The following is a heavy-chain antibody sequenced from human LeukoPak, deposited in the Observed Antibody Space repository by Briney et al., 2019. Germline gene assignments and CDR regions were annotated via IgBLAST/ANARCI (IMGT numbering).Heavy chain of an antibody. CDR1: GYTFTSYG. CDR3: ARVSTGTTSDY. Sequence: VASVKVSCKASGYTFTSYGISWVRQAPGQGLEWMGIINPSGGSTTYDQKFQGRVTMTRDTSTSTVYMELSSLRSEDTAVYYCARVSTGTTSDYWGQGTLVTVAS. V-gene: IGHV1-46*01. CDR2: INPSGGST. D-gene: IGHD1-1*01. J-gene: IGHJ4*02.